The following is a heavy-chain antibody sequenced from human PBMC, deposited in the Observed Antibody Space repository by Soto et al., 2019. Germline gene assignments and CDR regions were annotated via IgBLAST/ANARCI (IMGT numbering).Heavy chain of an antibody. CDR2: IYYSGST. V-gene: IGHV4-59*01. D-gene: IGHD3-22*01. CDR1: GGSISSYY. CDR3: ARTIYYDSSGYQRVPRFDP. J-gene: IGHJ5*02. Sequence: SETLSLTCTVSGGSISSYYWSWIRQPPGKGLEWIGYIYYSGSTNYNPSLKSRVTISVDTSKNQFSLKLSSVTAADTAVYYCARTIYYDSSGYQRVPRFDPWGQGTLVTVPS.